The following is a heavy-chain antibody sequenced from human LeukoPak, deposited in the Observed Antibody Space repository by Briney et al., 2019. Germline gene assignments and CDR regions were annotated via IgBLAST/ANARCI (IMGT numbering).Heavy chain of an antibody. V-gene: IGHV1-18*01. CDR1: GHTFTSYG. J-gene: IGHJ4*02. CDR2: ISAYNGNT. D-gene: IGHD1-26*01. Sequence: ASVKVSCKASGHTFTSYGISWVRQAPGQGLEWMGWISAYNGNTNYAQKLQGRVTMTTDTSTSTAYMELRSLRSDDTAVYYCARVIVGATNQVADYWGQGTLVTVSS. CDR3: ARVIVGATNQVADY.